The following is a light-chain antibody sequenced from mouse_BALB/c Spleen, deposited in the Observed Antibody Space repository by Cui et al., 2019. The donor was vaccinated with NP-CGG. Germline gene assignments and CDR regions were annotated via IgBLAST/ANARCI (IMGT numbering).Light chain of an antibody. CDR3: ALWYSNHWV. J-gene: IGLJ1*01. Sequence: QAVVAQASALPTPPGETVTLTCRSSTGAVTTSNYANWVQEKPDHLFTGLIGGTKNRAPGVPARFSGSLIGDKAVLTITGAQTEDEAIYFCALWYSNHWVFGGGTKLTVL. CDR2: GTK. V-gene: IGLV1*01. CDR1: TGAVTTSNY.